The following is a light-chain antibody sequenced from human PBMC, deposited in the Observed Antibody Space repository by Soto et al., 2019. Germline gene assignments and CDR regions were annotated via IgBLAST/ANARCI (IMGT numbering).Light chain of an antibody. J-gene: IGKJ4*01. CDR1: QSVSSY. V-gene: IGKV3-11*01. Sequence: EIVLTQSPATLSLSPGERATLSCRASQSVSSYLAWYQQKPGQAPRLLIYDASNRATGIPVRFSGSGSGTDFTLTISRLEPEDFAVYYCQQRRKWPLTFGGGTKVEIK. CDR2: DAS. CDR3: QQRRKWPLT.